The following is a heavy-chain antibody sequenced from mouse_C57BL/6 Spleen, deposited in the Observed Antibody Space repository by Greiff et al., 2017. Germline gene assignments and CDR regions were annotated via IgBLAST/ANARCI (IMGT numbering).Heavy chain of an antibody. Sequence: EVMLVESGEGLVKPGGSLKLSCAASGFTFSSYAMSWVRQTPEKRLEWVAYISSGGDYIYYADTVKGRFTISRDNARNTLYLQMSSLKSEDTAMYYCTRDRGSGYAMDYWGQGTSVTVSS. J-gene: IGHJ4*01. CDR2: ISSGGDYI. V-gene: IGHV5-9-1*02. CDR1: GFTFSSYA. D-gene: IGHD1-1*01. CDR3: TRDRGSGYAMDY.